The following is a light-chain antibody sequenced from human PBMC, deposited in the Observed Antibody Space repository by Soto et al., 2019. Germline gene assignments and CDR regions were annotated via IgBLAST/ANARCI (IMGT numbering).Light chain of an antibody. CDR1: KSNIGINT. CDR3: AAWDDSLNALL. CDR2: TNN. J-gene: IGLJ2*01. Sequence: QPVLTQPPSASGTPGRRVSISCSGSKSNIGINTVNWYQQLPGTAPKLLIQTNNERPSGVPDRFSGSKSGTSASLAISGLQSEDEADYHCAAWDDSLNALLFGGGTKLTVL. V-gene: IGLV1-44*01.